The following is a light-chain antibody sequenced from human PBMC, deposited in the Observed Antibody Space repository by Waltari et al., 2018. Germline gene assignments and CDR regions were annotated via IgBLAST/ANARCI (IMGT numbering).Light chain of an antibody. CDR2: DVT. V-gene: IGLV2-14*03. CDR3: SSYSTSGTWV. J-gene: IGLJ3*02. Sequence: QSALTQPASVSGSPGQSITISCTGTSNDVGGSHYVSWCQHHPGKAPKLMIYDVTNRPSGVSNRFSGSKSGNTASLTISGLQTEDEADYYCSSYSTSGTWVFGGGTKLAVL. CDR1: SNDVGGSHY.